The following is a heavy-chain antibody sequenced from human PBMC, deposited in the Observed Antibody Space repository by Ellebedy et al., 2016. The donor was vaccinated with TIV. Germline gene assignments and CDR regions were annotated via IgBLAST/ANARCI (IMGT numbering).Heavy chain of an antibody. D-gene: IGHD7-27*01. V-gene: IGHV1-18*04. CDR1: GDSFITYG. CDR2: ISFYNGHT. Sequence: AASVTVSCKASGDSFITYGITWLRQAPGQGLEWMGWISFYNGHTNYAQKFQGRVTMTTDTSTRTAYMELRSLRSDDTAVYYCARGSGDLGYWGQGTLVTVSS. J-gene: IGHJ4*02. CDR3: ARGSGDLGY.